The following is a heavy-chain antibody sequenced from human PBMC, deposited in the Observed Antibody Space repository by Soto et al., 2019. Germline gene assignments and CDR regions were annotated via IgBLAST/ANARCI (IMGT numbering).Heavy chain of an antibody. CDR1: GFTFSSYG. V-gene: IGHV3-30*18. CDR2: ISYDGSNK. CDR3: AKVAVQYYFHDYGMDV. J-gene: IGHJ6*02. D-gene: IGHD6-6*01. Sequence: QVQLVESGGGVVQPGRSLRLSCAASGFTFSSYGMHWVRQAPGKGLEWVAVISYDGSNKYYADSVKGRFTISRDNSKNTLYLQMNSLRAEDTAVYYCAKVAVQYYFHDYGMDVWGQGTTVTVSS.